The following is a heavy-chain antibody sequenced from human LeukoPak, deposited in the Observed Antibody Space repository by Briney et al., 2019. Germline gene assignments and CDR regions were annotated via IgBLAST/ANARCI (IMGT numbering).Heavy chain of an antibody. CDR3: ARSQQLAPYYYYYMDV. V-gene: IGHV3-7*01. CDR1: GFTFSSYW. Sequence: GGSLRLSCAASGFTFSSYWMSWVRQAPGKGLEWVANIKQDGSEKYYVDSVKGRFTISRDNAKHSLYLQMNSLRAEDTAVYYCARSQQLAPYYYYYMDVWGKGTTVTISS. D-gene: IGHD6-13*01. J-gene: IGHJ6*03. CDR2: IKQDGSEK.